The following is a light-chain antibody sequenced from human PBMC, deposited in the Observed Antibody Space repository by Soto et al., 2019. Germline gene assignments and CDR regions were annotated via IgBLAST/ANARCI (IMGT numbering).Light chain of an antibody. CDR2: DAS. CDR1: QEISNY. J-gene: IGKJ2*01. Sequence: DIQMTQSPSSLSASVGDRVTITCQASQEISNYVNWYQQKPGKAPNLLVYDASNLQSGVPSRFSGSGSGTVFTFTISSLQPEDIATYFCQQFYNLPYTLGQGTKLQIK. CDR3: QQFYNLPYT. V-gene: IGKV1-33*01.